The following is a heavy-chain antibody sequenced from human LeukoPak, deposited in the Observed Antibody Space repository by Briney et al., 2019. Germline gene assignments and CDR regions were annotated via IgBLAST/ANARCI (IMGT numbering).Heavy chain of an antibody. J-gene: IGHJ6*02. CDR2: ISGSGGST. D-gene: IGHD7-27*01. CDR3: ARCLTGSSYYGMDV. Sequence: GGSLRLSCAASGFTFSSYAMSWVRQAPGKGLEWVSAISGSGGSTYYADSVKGRFTISRDNSKNTLYLQMNSLRAEDTAVYYCARCLTGSSYYGMDVWGQGTTVTVSS. V-gene: IGHV3-23*01. CDR1: GFTFSSYA.